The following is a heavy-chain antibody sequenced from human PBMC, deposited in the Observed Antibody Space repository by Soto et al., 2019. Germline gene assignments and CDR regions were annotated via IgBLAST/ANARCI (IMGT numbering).Heavy chain of an antibody. D-gene: IGHD1-26*01. CDR2: IYDSGSA. Sequence: QVQLQESGPGLVKPTQTLSLTCIVSGDSISRGGYFWTWIRQHPGKGLEWIGYIYDSGSAFYSPSLKSRVTMSVDTSKNHFSLNLRSVTAAATAVFYCARGILRPNHYMDVWGKGTAVAVSS. J-gene: IGHJ6*03. V-gene: IGHV4-31*03. CDR1: GDSISRGGYF. CDR3: ARGILRPNHYMDV.